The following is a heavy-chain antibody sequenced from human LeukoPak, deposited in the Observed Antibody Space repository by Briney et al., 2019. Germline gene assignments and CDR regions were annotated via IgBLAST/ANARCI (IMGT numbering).Heavy chain of an antibody. V-gene: IGHV1-2*02. J-gene: IGHJ4*02. CDR2: INCNSGGT. D-gene: IGHD3-22*01. CDR1: GYSFTGHY. Sequence: ASVKVSCKASGYSFTGHYMHWGRQAPEQRPEWMGWINCNSGGTNYAQNFQGRVTMTKDTSITTACMELSGLTSDDTAVYSCARALTTSGYYCDYWGQGTLVTVSS. CDR3: ARALTTSGYYCDY.